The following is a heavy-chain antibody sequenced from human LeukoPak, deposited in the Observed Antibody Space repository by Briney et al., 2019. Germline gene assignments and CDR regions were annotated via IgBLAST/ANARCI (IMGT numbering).Heavy chain of an antibody. CDR1: GYTFTGYY. CDR2: INPNSGGT. CDR3: ARATTTSTYYDFWSGCYSDYYYYGMDV. Sequence: ASVKVSCKASGYTFTGYYMHWVRQAPGQGLEWMGWINPNSGGTNYAQKFQGWVTMTRDTSISTAYMELSRLRSDDTAVYYCARATTTSTYYDFWSGCYSDYYYYGMDVWGQGTTVTVSS. J-gene: IGHJ6*02. V-gene: IGHV1-2*04. D-gene: IGHD3-3*01.